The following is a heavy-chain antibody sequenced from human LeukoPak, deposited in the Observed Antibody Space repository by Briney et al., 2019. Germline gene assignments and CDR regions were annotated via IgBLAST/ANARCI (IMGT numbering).Heavy chain of an antibody. V-gene: IGHV4-4*07. CDR2: IYSSGST. D-gene: IGHD1-26*01. CDR3: ARMYSGTYGGIDY. CDR1: GSSMNNYY. J-gene: IGHJ4*02. Sequence: SETLSLACTVSGSSMNNYYWSWVRQPAGKGLEWIGRIYSSGSTNYNPSLKSRVTLSVATSKNQFSLKLTSVTAADTAVYYCARMYSGTYGGIDYWGQGTLVTVSS.